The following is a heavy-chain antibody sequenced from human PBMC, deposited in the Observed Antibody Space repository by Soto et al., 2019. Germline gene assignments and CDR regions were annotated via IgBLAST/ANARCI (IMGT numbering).Heavy chain of an antibody. D-gene: IGHD3-16*01. Sequence: PSETLSLTCTVSGGSISSYYWSWIRQPPGKGLEWIGYIYYSGSTNYNPSLKSRVTISVDTSKNQFSLKLSSVTAADTAVYYCARSRSRYDYVWGSPLDAFDIWRQGTMVTVSS. CDR1: GGSISSYY. CDR2: IYYSGST. CDR3: ARSRSRYDYVWGSPLDAFDI. V-gene: IGHV4-59*01. J-gene: IGHJ3*02.